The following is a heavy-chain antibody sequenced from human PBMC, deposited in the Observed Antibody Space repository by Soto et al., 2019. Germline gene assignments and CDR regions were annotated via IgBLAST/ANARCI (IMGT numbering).Heavy chain of an antibody. CDR3: XXXXXXXXXXXXXXS. CDR1: GFSLNTNGVG. V-gene: IGHV2-5*02. CDR2: IYWDDDK. Sequence: QITLKESGPTLVKPTQTLTLTCTFSGFSLNTNGVGVGWIRQPPGKALEWLALIYWDDDKRYSPSLKSRLTITTETSKNQVVLTMTNMDPVDTATXXXXXXXXXXXXXXXXXSWGQGTLVTVSS. J-gene: IGHJ5*02.